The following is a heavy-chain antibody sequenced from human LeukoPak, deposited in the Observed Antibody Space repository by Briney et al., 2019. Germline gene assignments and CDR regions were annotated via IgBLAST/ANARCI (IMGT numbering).Heavy chain of an antibody. Sequence: PGGSLRLSCAASGFTFSSYWMSWVRQAPGKGLEWVSAISGSGGSTYYADSVKGRFTISRDNSKNTLYLQMNSLRAEDTAVYYCAKDQSSSWYYYYYMDVWGKGTTVTVSS. J-gene: IGHJ6*03. D-gene: IGHD6-13*01. V-gene: IGHV3-23*01. CDR2: ISGSGGST. CDR1: GFTFSSYW. CDR3: AKDQSSSWYYYYYMDV.